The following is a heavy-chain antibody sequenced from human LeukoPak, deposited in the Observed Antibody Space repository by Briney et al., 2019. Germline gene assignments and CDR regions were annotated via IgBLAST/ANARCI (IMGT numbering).Heavy chain of an antibody. CDR2: IYYSGST. V-gene: IGHV4-30-4*08. CDR1: GGSISSGDYY. D-gene: IGHD3-16*01. Sequence: PSETLSLTCTVSGGSISSGDYYWSWIRQPPGKGLEWIGYIYYSGSTYYNPSLKSRVTISVDTSKNQFSLKLSSVTAADTAVYYCAREDGGYNWFDPWGQGTLVTVP. J-gene: IGHJ5*02. CDR3: AREDGGYNWFDP.